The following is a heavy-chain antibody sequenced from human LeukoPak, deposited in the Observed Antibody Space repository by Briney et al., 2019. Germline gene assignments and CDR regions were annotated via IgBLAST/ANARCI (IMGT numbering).Heavy chain of an antibody. D-gene: IGHD2/OR15-2a*01. CDR3: ARDGTTIGDDYFPN. CDR2: IRNGGST. V-gene: IGHV3-20*04. Sequence: RPGGSLRLSCAGSGFNFYDYGMKWVRQVPGKGLEWISAIRNGGSTHYADSVRGRFTISRDNARNSMFLHMNSLRAEDTALYFCARDGTTIGDDYFPNWGQGILVTVSS. J-gene: IGHJ4*02. CDR1: GFNFYDYG.